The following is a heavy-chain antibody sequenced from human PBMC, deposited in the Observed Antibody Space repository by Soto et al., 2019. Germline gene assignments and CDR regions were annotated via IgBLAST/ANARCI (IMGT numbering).Heavy chain of an antibody. CDR1: GFTFRSYG. CDR2: IWYDGSNK. Sequence: PRLSCAASGFTFRSYGMHWVRQAPGKGLEWVAVIWYDGSNKYYADSVKGRFTISRDNPKNTLYLQMNSLRAEDTAVYYCARDPRGLDYYYGMDVWDQGTTVNVSS. J-gene: IGHJ6*02. CDR3: ARDPRGLDYYYGMDV. V-gene: IGHV3-33*01.